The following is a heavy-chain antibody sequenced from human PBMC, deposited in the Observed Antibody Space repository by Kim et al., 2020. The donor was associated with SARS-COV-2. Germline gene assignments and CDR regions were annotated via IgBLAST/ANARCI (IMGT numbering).Heavy chain of an antibody. D-gene: IGHD2-21*01. J-gene: IGHJ4*02. Sequence: STPSMRGRFTIYRDTAKNQLYLKRNSRIVEDTALYYCARDGPSPIPKLDYWGQGTLVTVSS. V-gene: IGHV3-74*01. CDR3: ARDGPSPIPKLDY.